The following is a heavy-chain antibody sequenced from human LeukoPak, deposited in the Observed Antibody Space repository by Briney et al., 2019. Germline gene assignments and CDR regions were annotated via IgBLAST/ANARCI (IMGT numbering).Heavy chain of an antibody. CDR1: GFTFSSYV. CDR2: ISGSGSST. J-gene: IGHJ4*02. Sequence: GGSLRLSCAASGFTFSSYVMSWVRQAPGKGLEWVSAISGSGSSTHYADSVKGRFTISRDNSKNTLYLQMNSLRAEDAAVYYCAKDQVFGWIQLWSPFDYWGQGTLVTVSS. V-gene: IGHV3-23*01. D-gene: IGHD5-18*01. CDR3: AKDQVFGWIQLWSPFDY.